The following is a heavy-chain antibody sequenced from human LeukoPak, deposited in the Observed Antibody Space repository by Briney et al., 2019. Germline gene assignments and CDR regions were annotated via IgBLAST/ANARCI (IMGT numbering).Heavy chain of an antibody. CDR1: GGSISSSSYY. Sequence: SETLSLTCTVSGGSISSSSYYWGWIRQPPGKGLEWIGSIYYSGSTYYNPSLKSRVTISVDTSKNQFSLKLSSVTAADTAVYYCARGGSGYSSSSVLEPGDYWGQGTLVTVSS. CDR2: IYYSGST. CDR3: ARGGSGYSSSSVLEPGDY. J-gene: IGHJ4*02. D-gene: IGHD6-6*01. V-gene: IGHV4-39*07.